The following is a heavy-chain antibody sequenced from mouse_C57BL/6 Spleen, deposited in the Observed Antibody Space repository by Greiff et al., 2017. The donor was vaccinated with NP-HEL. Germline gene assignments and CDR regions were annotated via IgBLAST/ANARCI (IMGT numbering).Heavy chain of an antibody. Sequence: EVKVVESGGGLVQSGRSLRLSCATSGFTFSDFYMEWVRQAPGKGLEWIAASRNKANDYTTEYSASVKGRFIVSRDTSQSILYLQMNALRAEDTAIYYCARDKGPGYFDVWGTGTTVTVSS. CDR3: ARDKGPGYFDV. CDR2: SRNKANDYTT. V-gene: IGHV7-1*01. CDR1: GFTFSDFY. J-gene: IGHJ1*03.